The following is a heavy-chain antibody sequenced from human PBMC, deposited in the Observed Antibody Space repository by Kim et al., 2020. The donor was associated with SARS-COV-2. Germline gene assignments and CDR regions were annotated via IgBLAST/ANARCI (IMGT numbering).Heavy chain of an antibody. Sequence: ASVKVSCKASGYSFTGYYMHWVRQAPGQGLEWMGRIKSNSGDTDYAQKFQGRFTMTRDTSITTAYMEMNILGSDDTAVYYCAVDYGGQYCFFDYWGQGTL. J-gene: IGHJ4*02. V-gene: IGHV1-2*06. CDR3: AVDYGGQYCFFDY. CDR2: IKSNSGDT. CDR1: GYSFTGYY. D-gene: IGHD4-17*01.